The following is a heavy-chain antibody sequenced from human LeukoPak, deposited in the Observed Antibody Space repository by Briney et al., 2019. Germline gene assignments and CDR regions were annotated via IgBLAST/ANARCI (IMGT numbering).Heavy chain of an antibody. CDR2: IDQDGSEK. CDR1: RFTFSNYW. V-gene: IGHV3-7*01. D-gene: IGHD2-15*01. Sequence: GGSLRLSCAASRFTFSNYWMSWVRQAPGKGLEWVANIDQDGSEKYYAESVKGRFTISRDNAKNSLYLQMNSLRVDDTAVYYCARPELPGWSVLFDFWGQGTLVTVSS. CDR3: ARPELPGWSVLFDF. J-gene: IGHJ4*02.